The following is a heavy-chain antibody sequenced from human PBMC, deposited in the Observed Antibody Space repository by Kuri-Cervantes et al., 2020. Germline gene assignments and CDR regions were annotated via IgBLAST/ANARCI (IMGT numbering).Heavy chain of an antibody. CDR2: ISAYNGDT. D-gene: IGHD3-22*01. V-gene: IGHV1-18*01. CDR1: GYTFTSYG. J-gene: IGHJ4*02. CDR3: ARGGGQPPRRYYYDSSGYEPLDY. Sequence: ASVKVSCKASGYTFTSYGISWVRQAPGQGLEWLGWISAYNGDTNYAQKLQGRVTMTTDTSTSTAYMELRSLRSEDTAVYYCARGGGQPPRRYYYDSSGYEPLDYWGQGTLVTVSS.